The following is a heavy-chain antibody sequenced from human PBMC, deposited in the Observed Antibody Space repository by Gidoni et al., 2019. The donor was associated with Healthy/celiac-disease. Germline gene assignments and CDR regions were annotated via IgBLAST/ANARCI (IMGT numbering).Heavy chain of an antibody. J-gene: IGHJ6*02. V-gene: IGHV1-18*01. D-gene: IGHD3-10*01. CDR3: ASGYYYGSGSPPGGMDV. CDR1: GSTFTSYG. Sequence: QFQLVQSGAEVKKPGASVKFSCKASGSTFTSYGISWVRQAPGQGLEWMGWFSAYNGNTNYAQKLQGRVTMTTDTATSTAYMELRSLRSDDTAVYYCASGYYYGSGSPPGGMDVWGQGTTVTVSS. CDR2: FSAYNGNT.